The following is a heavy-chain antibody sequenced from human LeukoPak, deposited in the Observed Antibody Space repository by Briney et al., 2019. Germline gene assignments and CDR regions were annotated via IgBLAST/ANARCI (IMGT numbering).Heavy chain of an antibody. D-gene: IGHD4-17*01. CDR3: ARGPHHDYGDQGSAEYFQH. Sequence: SETLSLTCAVYGGSFSGYYWSWIRQPPGKGLEWIGEINHSGSTNYNPSLKSRVTISVDTSKNQFSLKLSSVTAADTAVYYCARGPHHDYGDQGSAEYFQHWGQGTLVTVSS. V-gene: IGHV4-34*01. J-gene: IGHJ1*01. CDR1: GGSFSGYY. CDR2: INHSGST.